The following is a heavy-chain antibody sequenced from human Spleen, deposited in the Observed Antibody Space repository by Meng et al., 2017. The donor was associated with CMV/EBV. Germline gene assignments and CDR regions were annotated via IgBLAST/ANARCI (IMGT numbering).Heavy chain of an antibody. CDR3: ARWLQFSYYFDY. CDR1: GDSISSYY. V-gene: IGHV4-59*01. CDR2: IYYSGST. Sequence: SETLSLTCTVSGDSISSYYWSWIRQPPGKGLEWIGYIYYSGSTNYNPSLKSRVTISVDTSKNQFSLKLSSVTAADTAVYYCARWLQFSYYFDYWGQGTPVTVSS. D-gene: IGHD5-24*01. J-gene: IGHJ4*02.